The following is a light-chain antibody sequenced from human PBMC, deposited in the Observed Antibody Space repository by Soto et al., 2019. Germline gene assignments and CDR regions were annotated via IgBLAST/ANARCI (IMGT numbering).Light chain of an antibody. CDR1: QSVGNN. CDR2: ATS. CDR3: QEDGDWPLT. V-gene: IGKV3-15*01. Sequence: EIVVTQSPATLSVSPGERATLSCRASQSVGNNFAWSQQKPGQAPRLLIFATSTRATGVPNRFSGSGSGTEGTLPSSSLQSEDLAVYYCQEDGDWPLTFGGGAKVEIE. J-gene: IGKJ4*01.